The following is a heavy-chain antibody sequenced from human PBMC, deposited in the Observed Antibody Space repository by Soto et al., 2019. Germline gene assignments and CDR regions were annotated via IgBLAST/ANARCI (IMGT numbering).Heavy chain of an antibody. Sequence: PGDSLKISCKGSGYSFTSYWIGWVRQMPGKGLEWMGIIYPGDSDTRYSPSFQGQVTISADKSISTAYLQWSSLKASDTAMYYCARDGGIAAAVGILGFDPWGQGTLVTVSS. CDR1: GYSFTSYW. J-gene: IGHJ5*02. CDR3: ARDGGIAAAVGILGFDP. CDR2: IYPGDSDT. D-gene: IGHD6-13*01. V-gene: IGHV5-51*01.